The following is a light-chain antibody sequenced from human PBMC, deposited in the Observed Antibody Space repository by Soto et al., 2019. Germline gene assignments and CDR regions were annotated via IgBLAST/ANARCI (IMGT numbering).Light chain of an antibody. CDR2: AAS. J-gene: IGKJ4*01. V-gene: IGKV1-39*01. Sequence: DIPMTQSPSSLSASVGDRVTITCRASQSISSYLNWYQQKPGKAPKLLIYAASSLQSGVPSRFSGSGSGTDFTLTISSLQPEDFATYYCQQSYSTLPTFGGGTKVEIK. CDR3: QQSYSTLPT. CDR1: QSISSY.